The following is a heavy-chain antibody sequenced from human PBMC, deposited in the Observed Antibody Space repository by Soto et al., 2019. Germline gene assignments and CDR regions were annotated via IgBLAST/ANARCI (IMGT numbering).Heavy chain of an antibody. CDR1: GFIVSSNY. Sequence: PGGSLRLSCAASGFIVSSNYMSWVRQAPGKGLEWVSVIYSGGSTYYADSVKGRFIISRDDSKNTLFLQMNSLRAEDTAVYYCATAKLLLPWLFDYCGQGTLATVSS. D-gene: IGHD2-15*01. V-gene: IGHV3-66*01. CDR3: ATAKLLLPWLFDY. J-gene: IGHJ4*02. CDR2: IYSGGST.